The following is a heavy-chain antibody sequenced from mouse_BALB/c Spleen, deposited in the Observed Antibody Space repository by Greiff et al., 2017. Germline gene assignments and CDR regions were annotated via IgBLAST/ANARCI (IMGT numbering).Heavy chain of an antibody. D-gene: IGHD2-1*01. V-gene: IGHV1S130*01. CDR1: GYTFTSSW. J-gene: IGHJ2*01. CDR3: ARWNYGNYTLFDY. Sequence: VQLQQSGSVLVRPGASVKLSCKASGYTFTSSWMHWAKQRPGQGLEWIGEIHPNSGNTNYNEKFKGKATLTVDTSSSTAYVDLSSLTSEDSAVYYCARWNYGNYTLFDYWGQGTTLTVSS. CDR2: IHPNSGNT.